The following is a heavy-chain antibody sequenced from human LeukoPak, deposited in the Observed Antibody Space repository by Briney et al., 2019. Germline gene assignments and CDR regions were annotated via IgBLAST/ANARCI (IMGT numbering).Heavy chain of an antibody. CDR3: ANGDGFDY. CDR2: IKQDGSET. CDR1: GFTFSTYW. D-gene: IGHD5-24*01. V-gene: IGHV3-7*01. Sequence: GGSLRLSCAPSGFTFSTYWMSWVRQAPGKGLEWVANIKQDGSETYYADSVKGRFTIFRDNAKNSLYLQMDSLRVEDTAVYYCANGDGFDYWGQGTLVSVSS. J-gene: IGHJ4*02.